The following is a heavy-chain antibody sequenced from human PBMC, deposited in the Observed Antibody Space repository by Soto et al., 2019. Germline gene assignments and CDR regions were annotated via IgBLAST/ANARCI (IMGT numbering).Heavy chain of an antibody. D-gene: IGHD5-12*01. J-gene: IGHJ6*02. CDR1: AFTFSSYA. CDR3: ARDGGRSGYEVYYYYYGMDV. CDR2: VSGSGGST. Sequence: PGGSLSLSCAASAFTFSSYAMSWVRQAPGKGLEWVSAVSGSGGSTYYADSVKGRFTISRDNSKNTLYLQMNSLRAEDTAVYYCARDGGRSGYEVYYYYYGMDVWGQGTTVTVSS. V-gene: IGHV3-23*01.